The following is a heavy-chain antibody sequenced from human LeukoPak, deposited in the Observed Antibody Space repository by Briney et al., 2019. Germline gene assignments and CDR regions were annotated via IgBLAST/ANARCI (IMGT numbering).Heavy chain of an antibody. CDR3: ARGLGSASGAFDI. J-gene: IGHJ3*02. CDR1: GYTFTSYG. D-gene: IGHD1-26*01. Sequence: ASVKVSCKTSGYTFTSYGINWVRQATGQGLEWMGWMNPNSGNTGYAQKFQGRVTITRNTSISTAYMELSSLRSEDTAVYYCARGLGSASGAFDIWGQGTMVTVSS. V-gene: IGHV1-8*01. CDR2: MNPNSGNT.